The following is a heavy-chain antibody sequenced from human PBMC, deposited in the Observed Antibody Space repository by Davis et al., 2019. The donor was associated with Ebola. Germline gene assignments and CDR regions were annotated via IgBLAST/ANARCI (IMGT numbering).Heavy chain of an antibody. J-gene: IGHJ5*02. CDR1: GFTFSSYSM. CDR2: IYHSGST. Sequence: MPGGSLRLSCAASGFTFSSYSMNWVRQPPGKGLEWIGEIYHSGSTNYNPSLKSRVTISVDKSKNQFSLKLSSVTAADTAVYYCARDIVVVVAGLNWFDPWGQGTLVTVSS. CDR3: ARDIVVVVAGLNWFDP. D-gene: IGHD2-15*01. V-gene: IGHV4-4*02.